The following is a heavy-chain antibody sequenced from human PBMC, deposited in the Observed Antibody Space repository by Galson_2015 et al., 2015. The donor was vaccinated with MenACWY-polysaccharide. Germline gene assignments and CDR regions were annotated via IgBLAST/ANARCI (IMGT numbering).Heavy chain of an antibody. D-gene: IGHD2-15*01. Sequence: SVKVSCKASGNTLPSNYIHWVRQAPGQGLEWMGVIKLSGGSTTYAQKFQGRVTMTRDTSTSTVYMELSSLTSGDTAVYFCAGGVAAYWGQGTLVTVSS. J-gene: IGHJ4*02. CDR3: AGGVAAY. V-gene: IGHV1-46*01. CDR1: GNTLPSNY. CDR2: IKLSGGST.